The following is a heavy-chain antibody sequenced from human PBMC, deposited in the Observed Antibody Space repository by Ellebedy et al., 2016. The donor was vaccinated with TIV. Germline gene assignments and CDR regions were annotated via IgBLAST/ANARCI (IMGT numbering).Heavy chain of an antibody. CDR1: GFTFSSCA. V-gene: IGHV3-23*01. D-gene: IGHD6-13*01. CDR3: AAYSGSWYGGGDDY. CDR2: ISDSGDST. J-gene: IGHJ4*02. Sequence: PGGSLRLSCAASGFTFSSCAMSWVRQAPGKGLEWVSTISDSGDSTYYADSVKGRFTISRDNSKNMLYLQMNSLRAEDTALYYCAAYSGSWYGGGDDYWGQGTLVTVSS.